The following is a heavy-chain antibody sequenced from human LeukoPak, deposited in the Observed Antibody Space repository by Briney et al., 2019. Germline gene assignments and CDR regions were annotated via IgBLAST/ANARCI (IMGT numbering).Heavy chain of an antibody. V-gene: IGHV3-33*01. CDR3: ARDPYGSGDGYFDY. CDR2: IWYNGSKK. J-gene: IGHJ4*02. CDR1: GFTFSDHG. D-gene: IGHD3-10*01. Sequence: GGSLRLSCAASGFTFSDHGMHWVHQAPGKGLEWVAIIWYNGSKKYYAESVKGRFTISRDNSKNTLYLQMSSLRAEDTAVYYCARDPYGSGDGYFDYWGQGTLVTVSS.